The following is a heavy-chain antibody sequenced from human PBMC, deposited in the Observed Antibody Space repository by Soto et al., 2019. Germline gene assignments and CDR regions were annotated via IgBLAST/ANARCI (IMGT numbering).Heavy chain of an antibody. CDR2: ISSSSSYI. CDR1: GFTFSSYS. CDR3: AKAGPSPYGDYVQDIDY. Sequence: PGGSLRLSCAASGFTFSSYSMNWVRQAPGKGLEWVSSISSSSSYIYYADSVKGRFTISRDNSKNTLYLQMNSLRAEDTAVYYCAKAGPSPYGDYVQDIDYWGQGTLVTVSS. D-gene: IGHD4-17*01. J-gene: IGHJ4*02. V-gene: IGHV3-21*04.